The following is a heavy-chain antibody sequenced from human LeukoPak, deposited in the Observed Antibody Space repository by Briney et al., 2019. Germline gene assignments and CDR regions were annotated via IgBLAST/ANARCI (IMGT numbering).Heavy chain of an antibody. CDR1: GGSFSGYY. V-gene: IGHV4-34*01. J-gene: IGHJ4*02. CDR2: INHSGST. CDR3: ARDRLSSGSYYGTLMSGFDY. Sequence: PSETLSLTCAVYGGSFSGYYWSWIRQPPGKGPEWIGEINHSGSTNYNPSLKSRVTISVDTSKNQFSLKLSSVTAADTAVYYCARDRLSSGSYYGTLMSGFDYWGQGTLVTVSS. D-gene: IGHD1-26*01.